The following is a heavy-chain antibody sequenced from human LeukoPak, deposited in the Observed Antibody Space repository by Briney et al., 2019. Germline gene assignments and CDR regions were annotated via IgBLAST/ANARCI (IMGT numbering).Heavy chain of an antibody. V-gene: IGHV3-21*01. CDR1: GFTFSSYS. Sequence: GGSLRLSCAASGFTFSSYSMNWVRQAPGKGLEWVSSISSSSSYIYYADSVKGRFTISRDNAKNSLYLQMNSLRAEDTAVYYCARDQVAAAGRFPHYYYYGMDVWGQGTTVTVSS. CDR2: ISSSSSYI. J-gene: IGHJ6*02. CDR3: ARDQVAAAGRFPHYYYYGMDV. D-gene: IGHD6-13*01.